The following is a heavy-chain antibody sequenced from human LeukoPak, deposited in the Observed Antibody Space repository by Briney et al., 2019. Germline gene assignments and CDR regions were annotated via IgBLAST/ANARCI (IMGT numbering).Heavy chain of an antibody. CDR2: INSYADGSGT. J-gene: IGHJ6*02. CDR1: GFILNFNRYW. D-gene: IGHD2/OR15-2a*01. Sequence: GGSLRLSCEASGFILNFNRYWMHWVRQAPGKGLVWVSCINSYADGSGTTYADSVKGRFTISRDDARNTVYLQINSLRAEDTAVYYCARDSTYTMDLWGRGTTVTVSS. V-gene: IGHV3-74*03. CDR3: ARDSTYTMDL.